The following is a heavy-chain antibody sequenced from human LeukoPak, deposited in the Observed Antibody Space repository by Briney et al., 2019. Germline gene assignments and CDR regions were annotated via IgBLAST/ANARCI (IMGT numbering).Heavy chain of an antibody. D-gene: IGHD3-3*01. CDR2: ISYDGSNK. V-gene: IGHV3-30-3*01. J-gene: IGHJ4*02. CDR1: GFTFSSYA. CDR3: ARGPRFIGVDY. Sequence: GGALRLSRAASGFTFSSYAMHWVRQAPGKGLEWVAVISYDGSNKYYADSVKGRFTIPRDNSKNTLYLQMNSLRAEDPAVYYCARGPRFIGVDYWGQGTLVTVSS.